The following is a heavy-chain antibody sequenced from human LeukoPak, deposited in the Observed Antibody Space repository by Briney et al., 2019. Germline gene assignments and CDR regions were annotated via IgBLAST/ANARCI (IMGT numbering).Heavy chain of an antibody. Sequence: ASVKVSCKASGYTFTGYYMHWVRQAPGQGLEWMGWINPNSGGTNYAQKFQGRVTMTRGTSISTAYMELSRLRSDDTAVYYCARDGTYYYDSSGYYPFDYWGQGTLVTVSS. J-gene: IGHJ4*02. D-gene: IGHD3-22*01. V-gene: IGHV1-2*02. CDR1: GYTFTGYY. CDR2: INPNSGGT. CDR3: ARDGTYYYDSSGYYPFDY.